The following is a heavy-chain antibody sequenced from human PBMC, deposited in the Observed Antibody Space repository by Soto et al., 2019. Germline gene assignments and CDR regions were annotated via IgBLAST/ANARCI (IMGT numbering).Heavy chain of an antibody. CDR1: GDTFSSFD. CDR2: ISAHNGNT. J-gene: IGHJ6*03. D-gene: IGHD3-10*01. CDR3: TTFTFTASRGNYHFHMAV. Sequence: QVLLVQSGPEVKRPGASVKVSCKASGDTFSSFDISWVRQAPGQGPEWMGCISAHNGNTNFAQKFQGRVSLTTDTSVTTAYMGRRGLRSDAAGVYCCTTFTFTASRGNYHFHMAVWGTGNAVTVSS. V-gene: IGHV1-18*04.